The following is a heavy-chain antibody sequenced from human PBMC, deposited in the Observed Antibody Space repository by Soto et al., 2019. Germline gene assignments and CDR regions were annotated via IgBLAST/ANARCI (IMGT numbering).Heavy chain of an antibody. CDR1: GGSFSGYY. CDR2: INHSGST. V-gene: IGHV4-34*01. D-gene: IGHD4-17*01. J-gene: IGHJ3*02. CDR3: ARIQGLRGAFDI. Sequence: SETLSLTCAVYGGSFSGYYWSWIRQPPGKGLEWIGEINHSGSTNYNPSLKSRVTISVDTSKNQFSLKLSSVTAADTAVYYCARIQGLRGAFDIWGQGTMVTVSS.